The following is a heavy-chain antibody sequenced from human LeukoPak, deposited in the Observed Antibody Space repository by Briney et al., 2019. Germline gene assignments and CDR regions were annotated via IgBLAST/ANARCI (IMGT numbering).Heavy chain of an antibody. J-gene: IGHJ6*03. CDR2: IIPIFGTA. Sequence: GASVKVFCKASGGTFSSYAISWVRQAPGQGLEWMGGIIPIFGTANYAQKFQGRVTITTDESTSTAYMELSSLRSEDTAVYYCARSRRYYDFWSGSPGYMDVWGKGTTVTVSS. V-gene: IGHV1-69*05. CDR3: ARSRRYYDFWSGSPGYMDV. CDR1: GGTFSSYA. D-gene: IGHD3-3*01.